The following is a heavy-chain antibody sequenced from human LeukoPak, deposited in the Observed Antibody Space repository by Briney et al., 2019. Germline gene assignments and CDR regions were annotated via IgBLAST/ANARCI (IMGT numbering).Heavy chain of an antibody. CDR1: GFTVSSNY. J-gene: IGHJ3*02. Sequence: GGSLRLSCAASGFTVSSNYMSWVRQAPGHGLEWVSIICSGGSTFYAASVHGRITISRDQSTNTLSIQMNSLRAEDTAVYYCARGGSYLSAFDIWGQGTMVTVSS. CDR2: ICSGGST. D-gene: IGHD1-26*01. CDR3: ARGGSYLSAFDI. V-gene: IGHV3-53*01.